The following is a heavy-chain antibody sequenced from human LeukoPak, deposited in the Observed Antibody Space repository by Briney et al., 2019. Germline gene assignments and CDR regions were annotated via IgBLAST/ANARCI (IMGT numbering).Heavy chain of an antibody. Sequence: SETLSLTCAVYGGSFSGYYWSWIRQPPGKGLEWIGEINHSGGTNYNPSLKSRVTISVDTSKNQFSLKLSSVTAADTAVYYCARGHPNFDYWGQGTLVTVSS. CDR2: INHSGGT. CDR1: GGSFSGYY. J-gene: IGHJ4*02. CDR3: ARGHPNFDY. V-gene: IGHV4-34*01.